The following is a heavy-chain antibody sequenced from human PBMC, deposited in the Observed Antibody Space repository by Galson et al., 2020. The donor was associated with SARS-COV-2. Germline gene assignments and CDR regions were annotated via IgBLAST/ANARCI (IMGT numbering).Heavy chain of an antibody. Sequence: GGSLRLSCAASGFTFSSYGMHWVRQAPGKGLEWVAVISYDGSNKYYADSVKGRFTISRDNSKNTLYLQMNSLRAEDTAVYYCAKDSAYYDFWSGYYPPTYYYYYYMDVWGKGTTVTVSS. D-gene: IGHD3-3*01. CDR2: ISYDGSNK. CDR3: AKDSAYYDFWSGYYPPTYYYYYYMDV. J-gene: IGHJ6*03. V-gene: IGHV3-30*18. CDR1: GFTFSSYG.